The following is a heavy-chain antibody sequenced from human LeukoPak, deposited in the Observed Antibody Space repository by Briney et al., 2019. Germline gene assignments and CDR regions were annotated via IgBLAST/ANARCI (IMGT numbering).Heavy chain of an antibody. CDR2: ISIDSSTI. CDR1: GFMFSSYC. J-gene: IGHJ4*02. V-gene: IGHV3-48*04. CDR3: ARGVGSPSDY. Sequence: GGSLRLSCAASGFMFSSYCFNWVRQAPGKGLEWVSYISIDSSTIYYADSVKGRFTISRDNAKNSLSLQMNSLRAEDTALYYCARGVGSPSDYWGQGTLVTVSS. D-gene: IGHD3-3*01.